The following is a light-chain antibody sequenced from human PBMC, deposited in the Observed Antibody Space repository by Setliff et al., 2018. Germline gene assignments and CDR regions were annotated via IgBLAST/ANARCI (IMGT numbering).Light chain of an antibody. CDR2: DVD. V-gene: IGLV2-14*01. CDR3: SSYTSTSTPV. CDR1: SSDIGGYNS. Sequence: QSVLTQPASVSGSPGQSITISCTGTSSDIGGYNSVSWYQQHPGKAPKLMIYDVDNRSSGVSNRFSGSKSGSTASLTISGLQADDEADYYCSSYTSTSTPVFGGGTKVTGL. J-gene: IGLJ2*01.